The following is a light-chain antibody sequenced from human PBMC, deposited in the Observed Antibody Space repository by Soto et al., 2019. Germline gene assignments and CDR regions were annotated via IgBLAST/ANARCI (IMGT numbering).Light chain of an antibody. CDR1: SGHSSYA. Sequence: QPVLTQSPTASASLGASVKLTCTLSSGHSSYAIAWHQQQPEKGPRYLMKLNSDGSHSKGDGIPVRFSGSSSGAERYLTISSLQSEDEADYYCQTWGTGIPWVFGGGTKVTVL. CDR3: QTWGTGIPWV. J-gene: IGLJ3*02. CDR2: LNSDGSH. V-gene: IGLV4-69*01.